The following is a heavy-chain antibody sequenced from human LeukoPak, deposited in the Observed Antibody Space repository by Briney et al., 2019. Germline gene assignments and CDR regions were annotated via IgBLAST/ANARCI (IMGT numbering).Heavy chain of an antibody. CDR2: IIPIFGTA. V-gene: IGHV1-69*13. CDR3: AREVGANAYFDY. Sequence: GASVKVSCKASGGTFSSYAISWVRQAPGQGLEWMGGIIPIFGTANYAQKFQGRVTITADESTSTAYMELSSLRSEDTAVYYCAREVGANAYFDYWGQGTLVTVSS. D-gene: IGHD1-26*01. CDR1: GGTFSSYA. J-gene: IGHJ4*02.